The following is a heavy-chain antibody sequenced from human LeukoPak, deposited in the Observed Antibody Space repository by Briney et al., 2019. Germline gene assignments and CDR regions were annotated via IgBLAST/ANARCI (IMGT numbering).Heavy chain of an antibody. CDR3: ARDVVVAAPGYYMDV. CDR1: GYTLTGYY. V-gene: IGHV1-2*02. CDR2: INPNSGGT. D-gene: IGHD2-15*01. Sequence: ASVKVSCEASGYTLTGYYMHGVREAPGQGLGWMGWINPNSGGTNYAQTFQGRVTMTRDTSISTAYMELSRLRSDDTAVYYCARDVVVAAPGYYMDVWGKGTTVTVSS. J-gene: IGHJ6*03.